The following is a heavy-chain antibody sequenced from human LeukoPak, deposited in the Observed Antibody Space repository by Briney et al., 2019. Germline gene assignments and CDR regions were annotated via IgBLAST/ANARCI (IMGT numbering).Heavy chain of an antibody. CDR2: IDPSGGIT. CDR3: ARDMEQQLAPFDY. Sequence: ASVKVSCKASGYIFTSFYIHWVRLVPGQGLEWMGIIDPSGGITTYAQKFQGGVIMTADTSTNTVYLELSSLKSEDTAVYYCARDMEQQLAPFDYWGQGTLVTVSS. D-gene: IGHD6-13*01. J-gene: IGHJ4*02. V-gene: IGHV1-46*01. CDR1: GYIFTSFY.